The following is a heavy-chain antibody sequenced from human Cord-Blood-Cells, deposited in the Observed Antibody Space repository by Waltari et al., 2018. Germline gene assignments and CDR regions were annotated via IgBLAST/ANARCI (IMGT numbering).Heavy chain of an antibody. Sequence: QVQLQQWGAGLLKPSETLSLTCAVYGGSFSGYYWSWIRQPPGKGLEWIGEINHSGSTNDNPSLKGQVTISVDTSKTQFSLKLSSVTAADTAVYYCARGPTALPLLNDFWSGLTYYGMDVWGQGTTVTVSS. CDR3: ARGPTALPLLNDFWSGLTYYGMDV. J-gene: IGHJ6*02. V-gene: IGHV4-34*01. D-gene: IGHD3-3*01. CDR2: INHSGST. CDR1: GGSFSGYY.